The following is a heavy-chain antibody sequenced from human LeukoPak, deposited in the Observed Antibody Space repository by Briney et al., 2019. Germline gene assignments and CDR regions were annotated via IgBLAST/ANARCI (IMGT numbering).Heavy chain of an antibody. V-gene: IGHV3-48*03. CDR2: ISSGGNTL. D-gene: IGHD3-3*01. CDR3: ARQGFNFLSVDY. CDR1: GFTFSRYE. Sequence: GGSLRLSCAASGFTFSRYEMNWVRQAPGKGLEWVSYISSGGNTLYYADSVKGRFTISRDNAKNSLYLQVSSLRAEDTAVYYCARQGFNFLSVDYWGQGTLVTVSS. J-gene: IGHJ4*02.